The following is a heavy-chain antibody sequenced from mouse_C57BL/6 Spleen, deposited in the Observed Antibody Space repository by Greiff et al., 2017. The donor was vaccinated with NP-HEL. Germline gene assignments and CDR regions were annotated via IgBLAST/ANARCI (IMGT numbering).Heavy chain of an antibody. D-gene: IGHD4-1*01. CDR2: ISSGGDYI. J-gene: IGHJ3*01. Sequence: VQRVESGEGLVKPGGSLKLSCAASGFTFSSYAMSWVRQTPEKRLEWVAYISSGGDYIYYADTVKGRFNISRDNARNTLYLQMSSLKSEDTAMYYCTRELGPFAYWGQGTLVTVSA. V-gene: IGHV5-9-1*02. CDR1: GFTFSSYA. CDR3: TRELGPFAY.